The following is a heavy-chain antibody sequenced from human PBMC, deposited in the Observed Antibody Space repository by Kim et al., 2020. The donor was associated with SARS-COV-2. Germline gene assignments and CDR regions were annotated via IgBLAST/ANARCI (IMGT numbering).Heavy chain of an antibody. D-gene: IGHD3-22*01. CDR1: GFTFNSYS. Sequence: GGSLRLSCAASGFTFNSYSMNWVRQAPGKGLEWVSSISSSSSYIYYAYSVKVRFTISRDNANNSLYLQMNILRAEDTAVYDCARDPGYSSGYDGRHFDY. CDR3: ARDPGYSSGYDGRHFDY. CDR2: ISSSSSYI. V-gene: IGHV3-21*01. J-gene: IGHJ4*01.